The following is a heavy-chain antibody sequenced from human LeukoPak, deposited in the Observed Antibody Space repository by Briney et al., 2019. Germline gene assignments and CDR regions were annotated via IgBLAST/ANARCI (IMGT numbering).Heavy chain of an antibody. CDR2: FYNSGRS. CDR3: ARGTKIVVVRAFDI. D-gene: IGHD3-22*01. J-gene: IGHJ3*02. V-gene: IGHV4-59*01. CDR1: DDSISDYY. Sequence: SETLSLTCTVSDDSISDYYRGWIRQPPGKGLEWIGYFYNSGRSTCNPSLKSRVTISADTSKNHFSLKLNSVTTADTAVYYCARGTKIVVVRAFDIWGQGTMVTVSS.